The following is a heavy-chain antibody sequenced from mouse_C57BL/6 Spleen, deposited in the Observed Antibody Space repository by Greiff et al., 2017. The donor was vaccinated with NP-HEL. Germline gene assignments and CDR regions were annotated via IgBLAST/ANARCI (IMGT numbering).Heavy chain of an antibody. D-gene: IGHD1-1*01. Sequence: QVQLKESGAELMKPGASVKLSCKATGYTFTGYWIEWVKQRPGHGLEWIGEILPGSGSTNYIEKFKGKATFTADTSSNTAYMQLSSLTTEDSAIYYCARKRDYYGSSYPYAMDYWGQGTSVTVSS. CDR1: GYTFTGYW. V-gene: IGHV1-9*01. J-gene: IGHJ4*01. CDR2: ILPGSGST. CDR3: ARKRDYYGSSYPYAMDY.